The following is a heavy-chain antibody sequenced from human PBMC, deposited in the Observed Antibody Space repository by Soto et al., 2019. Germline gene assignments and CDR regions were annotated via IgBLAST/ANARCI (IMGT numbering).Heavy chain of an antibody. CDR3: AKDLDHWYFDL. Sequence: GGSLRLSCAASGFTFSSSAMSWVRQAPGKGLEWVSAISGSGISTSYADSVKGRFTIPRDNSKNTLYLQMNSLRVEDTAVYYCAKDLDHWYFDLWGRGTLVTVSS. J-gene: IGHJ2*01. CDR1: GFTFSSSA. V-gene: IGHV3-23*01. CDR2: ISGSGIST.